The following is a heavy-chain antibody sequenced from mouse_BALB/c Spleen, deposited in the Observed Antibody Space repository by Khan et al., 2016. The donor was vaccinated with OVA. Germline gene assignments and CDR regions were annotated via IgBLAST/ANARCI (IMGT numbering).Heavy chain of an antibody. V-gene: IGHV1S137*01. Sequence: QVQLKQSGAELVRPGVSVKISCKGSGYTFTDFTMHWVKQSHAKSLEWIGVVNTYYGDATYNQKFKGKATMTVDKSSTTAYMELARLPSEDSAILYCARRGGGDRFAYWGQGTLVTVSA. CDR3: ARRGGGDRFAY. CDR2: VNTYYGDA. J-gene: IGHJ3*01. CDR1: GYTFTDFT.